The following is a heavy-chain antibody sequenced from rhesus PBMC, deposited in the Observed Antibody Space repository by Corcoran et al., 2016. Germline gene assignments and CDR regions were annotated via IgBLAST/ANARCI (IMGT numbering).Heavy chain of an antibody. CDR2: VYGKSANN. D-gene: IGHD1-38*01. Sequence: VQLQESGHGLVKHPETLSLPSTVSGGSTTGSSKWNLTHHPPGNGIDWIGGVYGKSANNKYNPSLKRRVTIAKDTSNNQFSLRLTSVTAADTAVYYCARQGYTNHLGGLDSWGQGVVATVSS. J-gene: IGHJ6*01. CDR1: GGSTTGSSK. CDR3: ARQGYTNHLGGLDS. V-gene: IGHV4-143*01.